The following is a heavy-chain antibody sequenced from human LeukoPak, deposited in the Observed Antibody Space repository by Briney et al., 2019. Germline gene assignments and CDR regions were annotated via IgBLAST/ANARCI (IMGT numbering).Heavy chain of an antibody. D-gene: IGHD2-2*01. Sequence: SETLSLTCTVSGGSISSGDYYWSRIRQPPGKGLEWNGYIYYSGSTYYNPSLKSRVTISVDTSKNQFSLKLSSVTAADTAVYYCARRGIRLPAANRWGQGTMVTVSS. CDR2: IYYSGST. V-gene: IGHV4-30-4*08. CDR3: ARRGIRLPAANR. CDR1: GGSISSGDYY. J-gene: IGHJ3*01.